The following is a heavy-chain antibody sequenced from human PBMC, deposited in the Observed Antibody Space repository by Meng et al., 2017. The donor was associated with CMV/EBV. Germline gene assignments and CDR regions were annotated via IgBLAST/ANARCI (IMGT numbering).Heavy chain of an antibody. CDR1: GYNFHQYV. J-gene: IGHJ6*02. CDR3: GRSRGGLKFAVVPTAIIDV. D-gene: IGHD1-1*01. Sequence: VKVSCKAPGYNFHQYVIMWVRQAPGQGLEWMGWISAHKGKTNYAQNLQGRVTMTTDTSKTTAFMELRSLRPDDTAVYFCGRSRGGLKFAVVPTAIIDVWGQGTTVTVSS. CDR2: ISAHKGKT. V-gene: IGHV1-18*01.